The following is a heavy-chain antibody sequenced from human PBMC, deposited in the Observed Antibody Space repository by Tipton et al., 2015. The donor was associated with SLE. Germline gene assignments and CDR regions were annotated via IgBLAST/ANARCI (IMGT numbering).Heavy chain of an antibody. Sequence: TLSLTCTVSGGSISSHYWSWIRQPPGKGLEWIGYIYYSGSTNYNPSLKSRVTISVDTSKNQFSLKLSSVTAADTAVYYCARDQVYTDYGDYERYFDLWGRRSLAPVSS. V-gene: IGHV4-59*11. CDR2: IYYSGST. D-gene: IGHD4-17*01. CDR1: GGSISSHY. CDR3: ARDQVYTDYGDYERYFDL. J-gene: IGHJ2*01.